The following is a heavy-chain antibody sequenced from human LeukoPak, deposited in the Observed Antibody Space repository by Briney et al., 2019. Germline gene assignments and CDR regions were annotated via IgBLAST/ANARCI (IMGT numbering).Heavy chain of an antibody. D-gene: IGHD6-19*01. CDR2: IYYSGST. Sequence: PSETLSLTCTVSGGSVSSGSYYWSWIRQPPGKGLEWIGYIYYSGSTNYNPSLKSRVTISVDTSKNQFSLKLSSVTAADTAAYYCAREEAGYSSGWYFDLWGRGTLVTVSS. V-gene: IGHV4-61*01. J-gene: IGHJ2*01. CDR1: GGSVSSGSYY. CDR3: AREEAGYSSGWYFDL.